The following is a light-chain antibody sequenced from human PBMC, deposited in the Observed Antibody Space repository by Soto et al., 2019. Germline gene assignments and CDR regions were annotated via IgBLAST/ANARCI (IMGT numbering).Light chain of an antibody. CDR2: EVT. Sequence: QSVLTQPASVSGSPGQSITISCTGTSSDVGDYNYVSWYQQHPGKAPKILIYEVTNRPSGVSNRFSGSKSANTASLTISGLQAEDEADYYCTSYTSSRTWVFGGGTKLTVL. J-gene: IGLJ3*02. V-gene: IGLV2-14*01. CDR1: SSDVGDYNY. CDR3: TSYTSSRTWV.